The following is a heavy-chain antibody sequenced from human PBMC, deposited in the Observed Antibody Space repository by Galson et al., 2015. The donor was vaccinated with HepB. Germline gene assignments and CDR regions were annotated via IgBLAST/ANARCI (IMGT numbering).Heavy chain of an antibody. V-gene: IGHV3-21*01. CDR2: ISSSSSYI. J-gene: IGHJ6*02. CDR3: ARARRDEQWLVHYYYGMDV. Sequence: SLRLSCAASGFTFSSYSMNWVRQAPGKGLEWVSSISSSSSYIYYADSVKGRFTISRDNAKNSLYLQMNSLRAEDTAVYYCARARRDEQWLVHYYYGMDVWGQGTTVTVSS. D-gene: IGHD6-19*01. CDR1: GFTFSSYS.